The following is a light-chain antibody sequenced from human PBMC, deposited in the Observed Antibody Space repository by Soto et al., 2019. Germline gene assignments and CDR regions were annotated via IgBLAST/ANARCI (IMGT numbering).Light chain of an antibody. CDR3: CSYGGSVA. V-gene: IGLV2-11*01. CDR2: DVT. CDR1: SSDIGGYNY. Sequence: QSALTQPRSVSGSPGQSVAISCTATSSDIGGYNYVSWYQQHPGKAPKLMIYDVTKRPSGVPDRFSGSESGNTASLTISGLQAEDEADYYCCSYGGSVAFGGGTKLTVL. J-gene: IGLJ2*01.